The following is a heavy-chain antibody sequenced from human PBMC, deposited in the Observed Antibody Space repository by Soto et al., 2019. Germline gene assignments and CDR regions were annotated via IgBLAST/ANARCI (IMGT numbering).Heavy chain of an antibody. CDR3: ARRPRGEALDWFDP. V-gene: IGHV4-31*03. CDR1: GGSISSGGYY. D-gene: IGHD3-16*01. Sequence: QVQLQESGPGLVKPSQTLSLTCTVSGGSISSGGYYWSWIRQHPGKGLEWIGYIYYSGSTYYNPSLKNRGNVSVDTAKNQFTLKLSSVTAADTAVYYCARRPRGEALDWFDPWGQGTLVTVSS. CDR2: IYYSGST. J-gene: IGHJ5*02.